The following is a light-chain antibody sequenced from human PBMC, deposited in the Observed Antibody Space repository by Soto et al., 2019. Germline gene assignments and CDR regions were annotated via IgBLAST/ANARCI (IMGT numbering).Light chain of an antibody. Sequence: DVVMPQSPLSLPVTLGQPASISCRSSQSLIHSDGNTYLSWFQQRPGQSPRRLIYEASDRDSGVPDRFTGSGSGTDFTLKISRVEAEDVGVYYCMQGTHWPWTFGQGTEVEIK. CDR1: QSLIHSDGNTY. CDR2: EAS. V-gene: IGKV2-30*02. CDR3: MQGTHWPWT. J-gene: IGKJ1*01.